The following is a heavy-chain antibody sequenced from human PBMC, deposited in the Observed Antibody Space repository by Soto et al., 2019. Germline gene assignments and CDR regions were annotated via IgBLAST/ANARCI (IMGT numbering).Heavy chain of an antibody. CDR1: GFTFSTYA. J-gene: IGHJ4*02. CDR2: ISNTGFTI. CDR3: ARAHGDFDY. D-gene: IGHD4-17*01. Sequence: PGGSLRLSCAASGFTFSTYAMSWVRQAPGKGLEWVSYISNTGFTIYYADSVRGRFAISRDNAKNSLYLQMNSLGAGDTAVYYCARAHGDFDYWGQGTLVTSPQ. V-gene: IGHV3-48*03.